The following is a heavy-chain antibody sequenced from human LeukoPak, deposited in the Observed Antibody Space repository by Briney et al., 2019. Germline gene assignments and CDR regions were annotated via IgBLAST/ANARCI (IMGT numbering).Heavy chain of an antibody. CDR1: GGSISSYTYY. CDR3: ARAYYYDGSGPFDY. Sequence: SETLSLTCTVSGGSISSYTYYWGWVRQPPGKGLEWIGSIYYSGTTYYNPSLKSRVTVAVDTSKYQFSLNLSSVTAADTAVYYCARAYYYDGSGPFDYWGQGSLVTVSP. CDR2: IYYSGTT. V-gene: IGHV4-39*01. D-gene: IGHD3-22*01. J-gene: IGHJ4*02.